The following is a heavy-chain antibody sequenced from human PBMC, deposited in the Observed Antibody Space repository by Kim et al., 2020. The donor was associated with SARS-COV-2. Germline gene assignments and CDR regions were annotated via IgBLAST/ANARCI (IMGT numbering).Heavy chain of an antibody. D-gene: IGHD2-21*01. CDR2: INAGNGNT. CDR1: GYTFTSYA. CDR3: ARGGGRAVGITIDHCYYYYGMDV. V-gene: IGHV1-3*01. J-gene: IGHJ6*02. Sequence: ASVKVSCKASGYTFTSYAMHWVRQAPGQRLEWMGWINAGNGNTKYSQKFQGRVTITRDTSASTAYMELSSLRSEDTAVYYCARGGGRAVGITIDHCYYYYGMDVWGQGTTVTVSS.